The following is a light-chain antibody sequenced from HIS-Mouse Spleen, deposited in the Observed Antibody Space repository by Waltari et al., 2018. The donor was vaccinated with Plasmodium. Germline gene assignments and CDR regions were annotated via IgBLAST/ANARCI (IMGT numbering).Light chain of an antibody. CDR1: SLRSYY. CDR3: NSRDSSGTHGV. CDR2: GKN. J-gene: IGLJ2*01. Sequence: SSELTQDPAVSVALGQTVRITCQGDSLRSYYASWYQQKPGQAPVLVIYGKNNRPSWIPVRFSGSSSGNTASLTITGAQAEDEADYYCNSRDSSGTHGVFGGGTKLTVL. V-gene: IGLV3-19*01.